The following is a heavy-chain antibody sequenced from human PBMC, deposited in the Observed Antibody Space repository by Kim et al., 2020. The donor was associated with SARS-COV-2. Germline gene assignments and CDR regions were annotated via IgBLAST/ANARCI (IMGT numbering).Heavy chain of an antibody. D-gene: IGHD3-16*01. Sequence: SETLSLTCTVSGGSISSYYWSWIRQPPGKGLEWIGYIYYSGSTNYNPSLKSRVTISVDTSKNQFSLKLSSVTAADTAVYYCARRGFSDYDYVWGSPMRLYDAFDIWGQGTMVTVSS. CDR3: ARRGFSDYDYVWGSPMRLYDAFDI. V-gene: IGHV4-59*08. J-gene: IGHJ3*02. CDR1: GGSISSYY. CDR2: IYYSGST.